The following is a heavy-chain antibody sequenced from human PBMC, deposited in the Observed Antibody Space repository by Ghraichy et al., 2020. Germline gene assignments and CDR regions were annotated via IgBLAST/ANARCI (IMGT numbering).Heavy chain of an antibody. CDR3: ARAPRRITIAN. CDR1: GGSFSGYY. D-gene: IGHD3-3*01. CDR2: INHSGST. Sequence: SETLSLTCAVYGGSFSGYYWSWIRQPPGKGLEWIGEINHSGSTNYNPSLKSRVTISVDTSKNQFSLKLSSVTAADTAVYYCARAPRRITIANWGQGTLVTVSS. J-gene: IGHJ4*02. V-gene: IGHV4-34*01.